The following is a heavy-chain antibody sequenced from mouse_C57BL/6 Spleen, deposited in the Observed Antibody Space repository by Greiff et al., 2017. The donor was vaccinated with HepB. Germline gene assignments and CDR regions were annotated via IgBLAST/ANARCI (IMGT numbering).Heavy chain of an antibody. D-gene: IGHD3-3*01. J-gene: IGHJ3*01. CDR2: INPGSGGT. V-gene: IGHV1-54*01. Sequence: QVQLQQSGAELVRPGTSVKVSCKASGYAFTNYLIEWVKQRPGQGLEWIGVINPGSGGTNYNEKFKGKATLTADKSSSTAYMQLSSLTSEDSAVYFCAGDVGFAYWGQGTLVTVSA. CDR3: AGDVGFAY. CDR1: GYAFTNYL.